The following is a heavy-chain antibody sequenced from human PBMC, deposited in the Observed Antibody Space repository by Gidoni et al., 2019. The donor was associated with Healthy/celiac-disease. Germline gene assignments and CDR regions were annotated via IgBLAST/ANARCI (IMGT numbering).Heavy chain of an antibody. Sequence: QVQLQESGPGLVKPSQTLSLPCTVSVGSISSGGYYWSWIRQHPGKGLEWIGYIYYSGSTYYNPSPKSLVTISVDTSKNQFSLKLSSVTAADTAVYYCARGPVASLFDYWGQGTLVTVSS. CDR1: VGSISSGGYY. V-gene: IGHV4-31*01. CDR3: ARGPVASLFDY. CDR2: IYYSGST. J-gene: IGHJ4*02.